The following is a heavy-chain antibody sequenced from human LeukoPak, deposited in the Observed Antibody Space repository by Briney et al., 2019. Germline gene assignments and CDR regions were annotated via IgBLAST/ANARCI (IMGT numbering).Heavy chain of an antibody. CDR1: GFTFSSYS. D-gene: IGHD3-3*01. V-gene: IGHV3-21*01. CDR2: ISSSSSYI. J-gene: IGHJ3*02. CDR3: ARDYYDFWSGYTDAFDI. Sequence: PGGSLRLSYAASGFTFSSYSMNWVRQAPGKGLEWVSSISSSSSYIYYADSVKGRFTISRDNAKNSLYLQMNSLRAEDTAVYYCARDYYDFWSGYTDAFDIWGQGTMVTVSS.